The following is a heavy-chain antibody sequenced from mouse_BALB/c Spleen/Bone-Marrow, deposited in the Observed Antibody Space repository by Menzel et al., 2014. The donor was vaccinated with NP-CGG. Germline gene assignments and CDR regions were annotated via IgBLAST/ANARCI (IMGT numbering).Heavy chain of an antibody. Sequence: EVELQESGAELVKPGASVKLSCTASGFNIKDTYMHWVKQRPEQGLEWIGRIDPANGNTKYDPKFQGKATITADTSSNTAYLQLSSLTSEDTAVYYCARGYDEGFAYWGQGTLVTVSA. D-gene: IGHD2-14*01. CDR3: ARGYDEGFAY. J-gene: IGHJ3*01. CDR2: IDPANGNT. V-gene: IGHV14-3*02. CDR1: GFNIKDTY.